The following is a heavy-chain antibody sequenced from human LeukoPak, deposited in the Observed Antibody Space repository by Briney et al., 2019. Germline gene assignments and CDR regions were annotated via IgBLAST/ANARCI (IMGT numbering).Heavy chain of an antibody. D-gene: IGHD6-19*01. J-gene: IGHJ4*02. Sequence: HAGGSLRLSCAASGFTFSRYAMHWVRQAPGKGLEWVAVISYDGSSKYYADSVKGRFTISRDNSENTLYLQMSSLRAEDTAVYYCARGDQWLDYWGQGTLVTVSS. CDR2: ISYDGSSK. V-gene: IGHV3-30-3*01. CDR3: ARGDQWLDY. CDR1: GFTFSRYA.